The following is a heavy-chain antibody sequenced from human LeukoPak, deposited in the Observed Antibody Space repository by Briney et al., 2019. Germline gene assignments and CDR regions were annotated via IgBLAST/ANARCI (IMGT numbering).Heavy chain of an antibody. J-gene: IGHJ3*02. CDR2: ISYDGRNK. CDR3: AKGYYEIHDAFDI. V-gene: IGHV3-30*04. D-gene: IGHD3-9*01. Sequence: GGSLRLSCSASGFTFNNYAMHWVRQAPGKGLEWVAFISYDGRNKYYADSVKGRFTISRDNSKNTLFLQMNSLRAEDTAVYYCAKGYYEIHDAFDIWGQGTMVTVSS. CDR1: GFTFNNYA.